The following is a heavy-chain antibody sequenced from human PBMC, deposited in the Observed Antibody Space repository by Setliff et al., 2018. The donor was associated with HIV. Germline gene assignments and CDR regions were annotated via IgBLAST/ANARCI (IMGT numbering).Heavy chain of an antibody. CDR3: ANGADYSDY. V-gene: IGHV3-23*01. D-gene: IGHD3-16*01. CDR2: ISETGGTT. Sequence: GGSLRLSCVASGITFSSYAMSWVRQAPGKGLEWVSAISETGGTTNYADSVKGRFTISRDNSKNTLYLQMNSLRAEDTAVYYCANGADYSDYWGQGTLVTVSS. CDR1: GITFSSYA. J-gene: IGHJ4*02.